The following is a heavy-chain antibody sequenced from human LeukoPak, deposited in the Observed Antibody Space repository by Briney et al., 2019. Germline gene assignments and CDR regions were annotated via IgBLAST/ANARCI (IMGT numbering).Heavy chain of an antibody. CDR2: IYYSGST. CDR1: GGSISSSSYD. J-gene: IGHJ4*02. CDR3: ARHLRVGATVVNY. V-gene: IGHV4-39*01. Sequence: SATLSLTCTVYGGSISSSSYDWGWIRQPPGKGLEWIGSIYYSGSTYYNPSLKSRVTISVDTSTNQFYLRLSSVTAADTAVYYCARHLRVGATVVNYWGQGTLVTVSS. D-gene: IGHD4-23*01.